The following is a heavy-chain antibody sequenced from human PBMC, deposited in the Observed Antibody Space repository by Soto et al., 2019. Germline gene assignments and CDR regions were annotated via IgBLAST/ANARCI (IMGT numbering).Heavy chain of an antibody. CDR1: GFTFDDYA. Sequence: GGSLRLSXAASGFTFDDYAMHWVRQAPGKGLEWVSGINWNSGSIGYADSVKGRFTISRDNAKTSLYLQMNSLRAEDTALYYCARIREWVRQAPFDPWGQGTLVTVSS. J-gene: IGHJ5*02. CDR3: ARIREWVRQAPFDP. D-gene: IGHD3-3*01. CDR2: INWNSGSI. V-gene: IGHV3-9*01.